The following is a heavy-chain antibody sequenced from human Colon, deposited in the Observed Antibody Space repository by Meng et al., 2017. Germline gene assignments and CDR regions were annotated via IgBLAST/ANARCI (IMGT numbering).Heavy chain of an antibody. CDR2: NYYSGST. CDR1: CGSISTYY. Sequence: QVQLPESCPGLVKPSETLSLTCAVSCGSISTYYWSWIRQPPGKGLEWIGNNYYSGSTNYNPSLASRVTISVDSSKNQFSLKLSSVTAADTAVYYCARHQNGGTYPLDYWGQGTLVTVSS. CDR3: ARHQNGGTYPLDY. J-gene: IGHJ4*02. V-gene: IGHV4-59*08. D-gene: IGHD3-16*02.